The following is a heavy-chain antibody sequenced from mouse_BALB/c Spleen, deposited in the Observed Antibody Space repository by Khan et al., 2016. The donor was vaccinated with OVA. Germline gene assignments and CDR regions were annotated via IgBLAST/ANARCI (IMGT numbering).Heavy chain of an antibody. CDR3: ARTARIKY. J-gene: IGHJ2*01. D-gene: IGHD1-2*01. V-gene: IGHV3-2*02. CDR1: GYSITSGYG. CDR2: LSYRGST. Sequence: EVPLQESGPGLVKPSQSLSLTCTVTGYSITSGYGWNWIRQFPGNKLDWMGYLSYRGSTTYNPSLNSRISITRDTSKNQFFLQLNSVTTEDTATYYCARTARIKYWGQGTTLTVSS.